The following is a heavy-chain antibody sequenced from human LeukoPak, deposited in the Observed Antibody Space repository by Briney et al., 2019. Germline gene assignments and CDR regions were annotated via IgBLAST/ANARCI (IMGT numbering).Heavy chain of an antibody. CDR3: ARDAGSYHFDY. J-gene: IGHJ4*02. CDR1: GFTFNSYN. D-gene: IGHD1-26*01. V-gene: IGHV3-48*01. Sequence: GGSLRLSCAASGFTFNSYNMNWVRQAPGKGLEWLSYISSSSNTIYYADSVKGRFTISRDNAKKSLYLQMNSLRAEDTAVYYCARDAGSYHFDYWGQGTLVTVSS. CDR2: ISSSSNTI.